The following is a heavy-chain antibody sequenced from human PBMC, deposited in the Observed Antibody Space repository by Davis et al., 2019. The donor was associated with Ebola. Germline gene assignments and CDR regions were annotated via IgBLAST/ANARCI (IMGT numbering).Heavy chain of an antibody. CDR2: ISPNTGGS. V-gene: IGHV1-2*04. CDR1: GYTFTGYY. D-gene: IGHD3-22*01. J-gene: IGHJ4*02. CDR3: ARSYHYDTSGYLPSLDY. Sequence: AASVKVSCKASGYTFTGYYIHWVRQAPGQGLEWMGWISPNTGGSNYAHKFQGSVTMTRDTSISTAYMELSRLRSDDTAVYYCARSYHYDTSGYLPSLDYWGQGTLVTVSS.